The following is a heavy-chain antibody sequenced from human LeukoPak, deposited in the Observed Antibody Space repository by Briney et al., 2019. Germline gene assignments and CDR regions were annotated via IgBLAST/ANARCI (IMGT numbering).Heavy chain of an antibody. CDR3: ARQGCSSTSCYGYDAFDI. Sequence: GESRKISCKGSGYSFTSYWIGWVRQMPGKGLEWMGIIYPGDSDTRYSPSFQGQVTISADKSISTAYLQWSSLKASDTAMYYCARQGCSSTSCYGYDAFDIWGQGTMVTVSS. CDR1: GYSFTSYW. V-gene: IGHV5-51*01. CDR2: IYPGDSDT. J-gene: IGHJ3*02. D-gene: IGHD2-2*01.